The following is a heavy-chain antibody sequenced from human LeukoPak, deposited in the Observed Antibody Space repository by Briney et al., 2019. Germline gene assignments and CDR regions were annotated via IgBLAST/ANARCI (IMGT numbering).Heavy chain of an antibody. D-gene: IGHD6-19*01. V-gene: IGHV1-69*04. CDR3: ARGQSEAQGGEEYSSGWDYYYYYGMDV. J-gene: IGHJ6*02. CDR1: GGTFSSYA. CDR2: IIPILGIA. Sequence: GASVKVSCKASGGTFSSYAISWVRQAPGQGLEWMGRIIPILGIANYAQKFQGRVTIAADKSTSTAYMELSSLRSEDTAVYYCARGQSEAQGGEEYSSGWDYYYYYGMDVWGQGTTVTVSS.